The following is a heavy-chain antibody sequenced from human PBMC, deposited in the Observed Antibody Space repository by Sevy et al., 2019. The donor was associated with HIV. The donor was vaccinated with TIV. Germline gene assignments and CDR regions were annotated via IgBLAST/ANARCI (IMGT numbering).Heavy chain of an antibody. Sequence: ASVKVSCKVSGYTLTELSMHWVRQAPGKGLEWMGGFDPEDGETIYAQKFQGRVTMTEDTSTDSAYMELSSLTSEDTVVYYCATDFGGASYGYFQHWGQGTLVTVSS. J-gene: IGHJ1*01. V-gene: IGHV1-24*01. CDR3: ATDFGGASYGYFQH. CDR1: GYTLTELS. CDR2: FDPEDGET. D-gene: IGHD1-26*01.